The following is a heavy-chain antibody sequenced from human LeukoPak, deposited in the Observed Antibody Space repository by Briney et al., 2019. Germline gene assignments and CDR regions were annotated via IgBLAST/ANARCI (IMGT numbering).Heavy chain of an antibody. V-gene: IGHV3-21*01. D-gene: IGHD2-15*01. J-gene: IGHJ4*02. Sequence: PGGSLRLSCAASRFTFSSYKVNWVRQAPGKGLEWVSSISNSSSYIYYADSVKGRFTISRDNARNSLYLQMNSLRAEDTAVYYCARESGSGEFDYWGQGTLVTVSS. CDR1: RFTFSSYK. CDR2: ISNSSSYI. CDR3: ARESGSGEFDY.